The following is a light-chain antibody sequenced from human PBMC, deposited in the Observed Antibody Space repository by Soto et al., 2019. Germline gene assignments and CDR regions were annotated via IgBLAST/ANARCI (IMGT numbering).Light chain of an antibody. Sequence: QSVLTQPPSVSGAPGQRVTISCTGSSSNIGAGYDVQWYQKLPGTAPKLLIYGNSNRPSGVPDRFSGSKSGTSASLAITGLQAEDEADYYCQSYDSSLSGYVFGTGTKVTVL. J-gene: IGLJ1*01. CDR1: SSNIGAGYD. CDR2: GNS. CDR3: QSYDSSLSGYV. V-gene: IGLV1-40*01.